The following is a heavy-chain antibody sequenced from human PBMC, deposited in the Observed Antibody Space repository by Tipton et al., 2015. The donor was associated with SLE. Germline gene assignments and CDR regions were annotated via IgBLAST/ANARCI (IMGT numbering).Heavy chain of an antibody. Sequence: TLSLTCTVSGGSISSYYWSWIRQPPGKGLEWVGYIYYSGSTNYNPSLKSRATISVDTSKIQFSLKLSSVTPADTAVYYCVRDLAWGSWGYWGQGTLVTVSS. J-gene: IGHJ4*02. CDR2: IYYSGST. V-gene: IGHV4-59*01. D-gene: IGHD7-27*01. CDR1: GGSISSYY. CDR3: VRDLAWGSWGY.